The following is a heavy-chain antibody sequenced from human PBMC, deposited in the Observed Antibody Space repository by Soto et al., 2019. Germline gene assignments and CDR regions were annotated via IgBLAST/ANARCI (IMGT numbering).Heavy chain of an antibody. CDR2: IDPSDSYT. CDR3: ARQSGYYDSSGYDDAFDI. Sequence: GESLKISCKGSGYSFTSYWISWVRQMPGKGLEWMGRIDPSDSYTNYSPSFQGHVTISADKSISTAYLQWSSLKASDTAMYYCARQSGYYDSSGYDDAFDIWGQGTMVTV. V-gene: IGHV5-10-1*01. D-gene: IGHD3-22*01. J-gene: IGHJ3*02. CDR1: GYSFTSYW.